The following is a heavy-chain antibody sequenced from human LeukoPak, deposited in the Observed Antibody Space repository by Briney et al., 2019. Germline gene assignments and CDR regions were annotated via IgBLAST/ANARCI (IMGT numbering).Heavy chain of an antibody. Sequence: RPGGSLRLSCAASGFTFSNHGMNWVRQAPGKGLEWIGEINHSGSTNYNPSLKSRVTISVDTSKNQFSLKLSSVTAADTAVYYCARGATTDYGDQYYFDYWGQGTLVTVSS. D-gene: IGHD4-17*01. CDR2: INHSGST. V-gene: IGHV4-34*01. CDR3: ARGATTDYGDQYYFDY. J-gene: IGHJ4*02. CDR1: GFTFSNHG.